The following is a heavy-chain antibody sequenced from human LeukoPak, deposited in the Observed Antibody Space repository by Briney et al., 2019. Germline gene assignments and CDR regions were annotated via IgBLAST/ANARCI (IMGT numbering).Heavy chain of an antibody. CDR2: IYYGGST. V-gene: IGHV4-39*01. CDR1: XXXTXY. Sequence: XXXTXYWGWIRQPPGKGLEWIGNIYYGGSTFYNPSLKSRVTISLDTSKNQFSLKLSSVTAADTAVYFCARQCSSTSRYSYWGQGTLVTVSS. J-gene: IGHJ4*02. CDR3: ARQCSSTSRYSY. D-gene: IGHD2-2*01.